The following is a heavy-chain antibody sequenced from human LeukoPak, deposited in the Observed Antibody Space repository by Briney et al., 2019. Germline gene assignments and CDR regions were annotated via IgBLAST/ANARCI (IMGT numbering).Heavy chain of an antibody. V-gene: IGHV3-11*01. J-gene: IGHJ3*02. D-gene: IGHD2-2*01. CDR3: AKDKGIVVVPAAGI. Sequence: GVSLRLSCAASGFAFTDYYMSWIRQAPGKGLDWVSYISISGTTINYADSVKGRFTFSRDNAKNSLYLQMNSLRAEDTAVYYCAKDKGIVVVPAAGIWGQGTMVTVSS. CDR2: ISISGTTI. CDR1: GFAFTDYY.